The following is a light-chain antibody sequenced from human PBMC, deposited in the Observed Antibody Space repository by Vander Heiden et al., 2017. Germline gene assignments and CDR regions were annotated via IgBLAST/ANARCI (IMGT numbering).Light chain of an antibody. V-gene: IGKV1-33*01. CDR3: QQYDNLPYT. CDR1: QDISNY. J-gene: IGKJ2*01. CDR2: DAS. Sequence: IQMTQSPSSLFASGGDRVTITCQASQDISNYLNWYQQKPGKAPKLLIYDASNLETGVPSRFSGSGSGTDFTFTISSLQPEDIATYYCQQYDNLPYTFGQGTKLEIK.